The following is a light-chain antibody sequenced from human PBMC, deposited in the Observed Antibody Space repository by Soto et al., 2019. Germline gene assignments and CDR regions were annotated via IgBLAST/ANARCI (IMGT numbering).Light chain of an antibody. CDR3: QVYGSSPLIT. CDR2: GAS. CDR1: QSVSTNY. Sequence: HALDTRSLSTGEEATLSGRASQSVSTNYLAWFQQKPGQTPRLLISGASSRATGIPDRFSGSGSGTDFSLTISRLEPEDLAVYGCQVYGSSPLITFGPRTKVDVK. J-gene: IGKJ3*01. V-gene: IGKV3-20*01.